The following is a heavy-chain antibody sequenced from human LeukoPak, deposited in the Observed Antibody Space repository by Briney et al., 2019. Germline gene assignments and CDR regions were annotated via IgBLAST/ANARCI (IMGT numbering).Heavy chain of an antibody. CDR1: GGSFSGYY. J-gene: IGHJ4*02. CDR2: INHSGST. V-gene: IGHV4-34*01. Sequence: SETLSLTCAVYGGSFSGYYWSWIRQPPGKGLEWIGEINHSGSTNYNPSLKSRVTISVDTSKNQFSLKLSSVTAADTAVYYCARVKGMATIRYYFDYWGQGTLVTVSS. CDR3: ARVKGMATIRYYFDY. D-gene: IGHD5-24*01.